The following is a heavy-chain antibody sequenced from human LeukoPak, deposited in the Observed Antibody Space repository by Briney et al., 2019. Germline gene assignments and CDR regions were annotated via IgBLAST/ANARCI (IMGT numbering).Heavy chain of an antibody. V-gene: IGHV3-9*01. CDR1: GFTFDDYA. Sequence: GGSLRLSCAASGFTFDDYAMHWVRQAPGKGLEWVSGISWNSGSIGYADSVKGRLTISRDNAKNSLYLQMNSLRAEDTALYYCAKAGRAVAGFKGFDYWGQGTLVTVSS. CDR3: AKAGRAVAGFKGFDY. J-gene: IGHJ4*02. D-gene: IGHD6-19*01. CDR2: ISWNSGSI.